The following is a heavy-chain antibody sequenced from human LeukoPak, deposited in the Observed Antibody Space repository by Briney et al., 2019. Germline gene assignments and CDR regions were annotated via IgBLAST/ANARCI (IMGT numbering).Heavy chain of an antibody. D-gene: IGHD2-21*02. CDR2: IHYSGST. CDR3: ARVRRFCGGDCYSLGYFDY. Sequence: SETLSLTCTVSGGSISSGDYYWSWIRQPPGKGLGWIGYIHYSGSTYYNPSLKSRLAISVDTSKNQFSLKLSSVTAADTAVYYCARVRRFCGGDCYSLGYFDYWGQGTLVTVSS. J-gene: IGHJ4*02. CDR1: GGSISSGDYY. V-gene: IGHV4-30-4*01.